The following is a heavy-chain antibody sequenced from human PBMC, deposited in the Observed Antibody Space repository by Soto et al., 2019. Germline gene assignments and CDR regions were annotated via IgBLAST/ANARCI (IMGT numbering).Heavy chain of an antibody. D-gene: IGHD3-10*01. CDR1: GFTFSSYA. CDR3: AKDRSRGVIFHQANDY. CDR2: ISGSGGST. J-gene: IGHJ4*02. V-gene: IGHV3-23*01. Sequence: GGSLRLSCAASGFTFSSYAMSWVRQAPGKGLEWVSAISGSGGSTYYADSVKGRFTISRDNSKNTLYLQMNSLRAEDTAVYYCAKDRSRGVIFHQANDYWGQGTLVTVSS.